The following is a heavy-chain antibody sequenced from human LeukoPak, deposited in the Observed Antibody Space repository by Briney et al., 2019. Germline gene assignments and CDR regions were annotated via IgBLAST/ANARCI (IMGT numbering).Heavy chain of an antibody. Sequence: GGSLRLSCAASGFTVSSNYMSWVRQAPGKGLEWVSVIYSGGSTYYADSVKGRFTISRDNSKNTLYLQMNSLRAEDTAVYYCARESYYYGMDVGGQGTTVTVSS. CDR2: IYSGGST. V-gene: IGHV3-66*01. J-gene: IGHJ6*02. CDR1: GFTVSSNY. CDR3: ARESYYYGMDV.